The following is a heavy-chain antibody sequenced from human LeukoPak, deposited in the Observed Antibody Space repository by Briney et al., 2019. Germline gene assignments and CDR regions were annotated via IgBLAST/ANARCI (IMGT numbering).Heavy chain of an antibody. CDR2: IIPILGIA. CDR1: GGTFISYA. Sequence: SVTVSSKASGGTFISYAISWVRQAPGQGLEWMGRIIPILGIANYAQKFQGRVTITADKSTSTAYMELSSLRSEDTAVYYCARDSMTAIHGDYWGQGTLVTVSS. D-gene: IGHD2-21*02. V-gene: IGHV1-69*04. CDR3: ARDSMTAIHGDY. J-gene: IGHJ4*02.